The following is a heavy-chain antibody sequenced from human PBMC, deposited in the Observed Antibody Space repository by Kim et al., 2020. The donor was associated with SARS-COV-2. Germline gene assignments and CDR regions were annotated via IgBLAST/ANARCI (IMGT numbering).Heavy chain of an antibody. CDR2: TRNKAKSYTT. CDR3: ARVGSPQPSYAFDI. J-gene: IGHJ3*02. V-gene: IGHV3-72*01. Sequence: GGSLRLSCAASGFTFSDHYMDWVRQAPGKGLEWVGRTRNKAKSYTTEYAASVIGRFTISRDDSKNSLYLQMNSLKTEDTAVYFSARVGSPQPSYAFDIWGQGTMVSVSS. CDR1: GFTFSDHY.